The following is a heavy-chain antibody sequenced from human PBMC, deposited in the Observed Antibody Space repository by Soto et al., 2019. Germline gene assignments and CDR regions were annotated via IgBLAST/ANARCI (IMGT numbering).Heavy chain of an antibody. CDR2: MNPNSGNT. J-gene: IGHJ5*02. CDR1: GYTFTSYD. V-gene: IGHV1-8*01. D-gene: IGHD6-13*01. CDR3: AREGSAAGTGWFDP. Sequence: QVQLVQSGAEVKKPGASVKVSCKASGYTFTSYDINWVRQATGQGREWMGWMNPNSGNTAYAQKFQGRVTMTRNTSISTAHIELSSLRSEDTAVYYCAREGSAAGTGWFDPWGQGTLVTVSS.